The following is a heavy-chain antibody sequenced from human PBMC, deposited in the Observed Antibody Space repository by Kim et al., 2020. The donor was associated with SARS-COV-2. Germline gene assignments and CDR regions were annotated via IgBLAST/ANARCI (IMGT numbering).Heavy chain of an antibody. V-gene: IGHV4-59*01. D-gene: IGHD4-17*01. CDR3: ARSTTVVTYDY. CDR2: T. Sequence: TNYSPSHKSRVTISVDTSKNQFSLKLSSVTAADTAVYYCARSTTVVTYDYWGQGTLVTVSS. J-gene: IGHJ4*02.